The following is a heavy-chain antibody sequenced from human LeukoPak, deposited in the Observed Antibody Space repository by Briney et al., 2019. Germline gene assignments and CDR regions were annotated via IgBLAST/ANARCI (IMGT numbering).Heavy chain of an antibody. CDR3: AREPGANAFDI. J-gene: IGHJ3*02. CDR2: INWNGGST. D-gene: IGHD2-2*01. Sequence: PGGSLRLPCAASGFTLDVYGMSWVRQAPGKALECGSGINWNGGSTGYADSVKGRFTISRDNAKNSLYLQMNSLRAEDTALYHCAREPGANAFDIWGQGTMVTVSS. CDR1: GFTLDVYG. V-gene: IGHV3-20*01.